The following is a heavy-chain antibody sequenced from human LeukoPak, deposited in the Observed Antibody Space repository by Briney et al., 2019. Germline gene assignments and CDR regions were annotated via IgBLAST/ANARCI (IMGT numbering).Heavy chain of an antibody. V-gene: IGHV3-23*01. CDR3: AKEYSGYDFDY. J-gene: IGHJ4*02. CDR2: TSGSGVNS. Sequence: GGSLRLSCAASGFTLRSYDMSWVRQAPGKGLEWVAATSGSGVNSYYADSVRGRFTISRDNSQNTLYLQMDSLRAENTALYYCAKEYSGYDFDYWGQGTLVTVSS. CDR1: GFTLRSYD. D-gene: IGHD5-12*01.